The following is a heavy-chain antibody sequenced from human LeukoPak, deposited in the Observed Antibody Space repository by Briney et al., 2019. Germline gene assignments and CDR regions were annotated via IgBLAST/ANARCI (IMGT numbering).Heavy chain of an antibody. CDR1: GGSISSSSHY. J-gene: IGHJ4*02. Sequence: PSETLSLTCTVSGGSISSSSHYWGWIRQPPGKGLEWIGSMYYSGGTYYNPSLKSRVTISIDTSNNQFSLKLNSVTAADTAVYYCARGDRGGDWGQGTLVTVSS. CDR3: ARGDRGGD. D-gene: IGHD3-10*01. V-gene: IGHV4-39*01. CDR2: MYYSGGT.